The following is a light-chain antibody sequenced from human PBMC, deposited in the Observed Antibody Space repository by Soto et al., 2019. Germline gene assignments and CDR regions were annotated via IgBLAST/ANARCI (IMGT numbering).Light chain of an antibody. V-gene: IGKV3-20*01. J-gene: IGKJ2*01. CDR1: QSVSSSY. CDR2: GAS. Sequence: EIVLTQSAGTLSLSPGERATLSCRASQSVSSSYLAWYQQKPGQAPRLLIYGASSRATGIPDRFSGSGSGTDFTLTISRLEPEDYAVYYCQQYGTSPPMYTFAQGTKLEIK. CDR3: QQYGTSPPMYT.